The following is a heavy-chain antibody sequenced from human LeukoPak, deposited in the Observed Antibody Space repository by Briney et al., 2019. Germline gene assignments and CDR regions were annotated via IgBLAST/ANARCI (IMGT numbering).Heavy chain of an antibody. CDR3: ATEGGWQPTDYGDHVY. CDR1: GYTFTNYG. V-gene: IGHV1-18*01. J-gene: IGHJ4*02. CDR2: ISPYNGNT. D-gene: IGHD4-17*01. Sequence: ASVTVSFKASGYTFTNYGITWVRQAPGQGLEWMGWISPYNGNTNYPQKLQGRVTMTTDTSTSTAYIELRSLRSDDTALYYCATEGGWQPTDYGDHVYWGQGTLVTVSS.